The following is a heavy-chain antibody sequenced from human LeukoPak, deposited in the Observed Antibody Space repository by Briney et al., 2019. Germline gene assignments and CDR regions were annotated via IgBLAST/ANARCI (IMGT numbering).Heavy chain of an antibody. V-gene: IGHV4-59*01. CDR3: ARDGRAGSLFAY. J-gene: IGHJ4*02. CDR2: ISYSGST. CDR1: GDSISRYY. D-gene: IGHD6-19*01. Sequence: PSETLSLTCAVSGDSISRYYWSWIRQPPGKGLEWVGYISYSGSTNYNPSLKSRVTISVDTSKNQFSLKLSSVTAADTAIYYCARDGRAGSLFAYRGQGTLVTVSS.